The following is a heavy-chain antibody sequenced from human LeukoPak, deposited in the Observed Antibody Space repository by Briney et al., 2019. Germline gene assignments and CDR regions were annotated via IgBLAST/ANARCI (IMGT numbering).Heavy chain of an antibody. CDR1: GGTFSSYA. J-gene: IGHJ4*02. D-gene: IGHD6-13*01. Sequence: SVKVSCKASGGTFSSYAISWVRQAPGQGLEWMGGIIPIFGTANYAQKFQGRVTITADESTSTAYMELSSLRSEDTAVYYCARGDAYSSSWYEAVWFDYWGQGTLVTVSS. CDR3: ARGDAYSSSWYEAVWFDY. V-gene: IGHV1-69*13. CDR2: IIPIFGTA.